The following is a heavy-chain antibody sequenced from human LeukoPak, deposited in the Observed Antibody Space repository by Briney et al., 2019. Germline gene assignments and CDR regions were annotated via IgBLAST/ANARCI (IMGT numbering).Heavy chain of an antibody. CDR2: ISYDGSNK. Sequence: GGSLRLSCAASGFTFSSYGMHWVRQAPGKGLEWVAVISYDGSNKYYADSVKGRFTISRDNAKNSLYLQMNSLRAEDTAVYYCARKAGDYWGQGTLVTVSS. CDR1: GFTFSSYG. D-gene: IGHD3-10*01. J-gene: IGHJ4*02. CDR3: ARKAGDY. V-gene: IGHV3-30*03.